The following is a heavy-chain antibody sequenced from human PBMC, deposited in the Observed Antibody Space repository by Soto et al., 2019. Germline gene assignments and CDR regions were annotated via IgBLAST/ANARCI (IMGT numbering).Heavy chain of an antibody. CDR3: ARGHSSSWYGGDDY. CDR2: IWYDGSNK. CDR1: GFTFSSYG. D-gene: IGHD6-13*01. J-gene: IGHJ4*02. V-gene: IGHV3-33*01. Sequence: QVQLVESGGGVVQPGRSLRLSCAASGFTFSSYGMHWVRQAPGKGLEWVAVIWYDGSNKYYADSVKGRFTISRDNSKNPLYLQMNSLRAEDTAVYYCARGHSSSWYGGDDYWGQGTLVTVSS.